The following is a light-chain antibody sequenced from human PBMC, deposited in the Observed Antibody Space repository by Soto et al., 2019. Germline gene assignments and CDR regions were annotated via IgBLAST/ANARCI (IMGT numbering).Light chain of an antibody. Sequence: QMTQSPSSLSASVVEKIIITCRASRDVGSDVSWYQQKPGQAPKLLIYAASNLYTGVPSRFSGSRSGTEFTLTISSLHPDDFATYYCQEYNNYWTFGQGTKVDI. J-gene: IGKJ1*01. CDR3: QEYNNYWT. V-gene: IGKV1-6*01. CDR2: AAS. CDR1: RDVGSD.